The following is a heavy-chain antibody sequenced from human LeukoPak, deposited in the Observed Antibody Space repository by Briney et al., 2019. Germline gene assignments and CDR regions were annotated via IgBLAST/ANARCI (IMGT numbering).Heavy chain of an antibody. D-gene: IGHD2/OR15-2a*01. J-gene: IGHJ5*02. CDR2: IKYDGSEK. Sequence: GGSLRLSCAASGFTFSTYWMAWVRQAPGKGLEWVANIKYDGSEKYYVDSVKGRFTISRDNAKNSLYLQMNSRRDEDTAVYYCARDLVIEPTGDWFDPWGQGTLVIVSS. CDR3: ARDLVIEPTGDWFDP. CDR1: GFTFSTYW. V-gene: IGHV3-7*01.